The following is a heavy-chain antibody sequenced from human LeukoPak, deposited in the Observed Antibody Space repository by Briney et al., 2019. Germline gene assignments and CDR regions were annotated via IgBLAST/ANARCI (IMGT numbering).Heavy chain of an antibody. CDR1: GFTFSSNY. J-gene: IGHJ4*02. Sequence: GSLILSCAAAGFTFSSNYMSWVRRAPGKGLEWVSVIYSGGGTYYADSVKGRFTISRDNSKNTLYLQMNSLRAEDTAVYYCVGATSQGGSFDYWGQGTLVTVSS. CDR3: VGATSQGGSFDY. D-gene: IGHD2/OR15-2a*01. V-gene: IGHV3-53*01. CDR2: IYSGGGT.